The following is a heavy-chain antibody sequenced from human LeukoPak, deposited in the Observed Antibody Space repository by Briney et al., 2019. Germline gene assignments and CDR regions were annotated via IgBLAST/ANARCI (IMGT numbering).Heavy chain of an antibody. V-gene: IGHV4-39*07. Sequence: SETLSLTCTVSGGSISSSSYYWGWIRQPPRKGLEWIGSIYYSGSTYYNPSLKSRVTISVDTSKNQFSLKLSSVTAADTAVYYCARAFIAAYNWFDPWGQGTLVTVSS. CDR3: ARAFIAAYNWFDP. CDR1: GGSISSSSYY. J-gene: IGHJ5*02. D-gene: IGHD6-25*01. CDR2: IYYSGST.